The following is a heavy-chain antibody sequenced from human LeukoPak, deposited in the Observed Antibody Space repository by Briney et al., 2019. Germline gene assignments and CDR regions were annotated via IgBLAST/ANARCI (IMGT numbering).Heavy chain of an antibody. D-gene: IGHD5-12*01. V-gene: IGHV4-39*07. Sequence: PSETLSLTCTVSGGSISSSSYYWGWIRQPPGKGLEWIGSIYYSGSTYYNPSLKSRVTISVDTSKNQFSLKLSSVTAADTAVYYCARAAPVGYRYIVATINWFDPWGQGTLVTVSS. CDR2: IYYSGST. J-gene: IGHJ5*02. CDR3: ARAAPVGYRYIVATINWFDP. CDR1: GGSISSSSYY.